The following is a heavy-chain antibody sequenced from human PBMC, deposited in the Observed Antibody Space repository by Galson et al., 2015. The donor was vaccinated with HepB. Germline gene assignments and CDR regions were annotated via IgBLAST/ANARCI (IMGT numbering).Heavy chain of an antibody. D-gene: IGHD5-18*01. J-gene: IGHJ4*02. CDR2: FDPEDGET. CDR1: GYTLTELS. CDR3: ATVRNTAMVIDY. Sequence: SVKVSCKVSGYTLTELSMHWVRQAPGKGLEWMGGFDPEDGETIYAQKFQGRVTMTEDTSIDTAYMELSSLRSEDTAVYYCATVRNTAMVIDYWGQGTLVTVSS. V-gene: IGHV1-24*01.